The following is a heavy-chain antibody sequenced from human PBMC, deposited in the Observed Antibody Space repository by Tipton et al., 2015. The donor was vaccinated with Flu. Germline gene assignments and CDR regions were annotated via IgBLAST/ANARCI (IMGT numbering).Heavy chain of an antibody. Sequence: SGFTFSSYGMHWVRQAPGKGLEWVAFIRYDGNNMYYADSVKGRFTTSRDNSKKTLYLQMNSLRAEDTAMYYCAKQRVRGYYVMGVWGQGTTVTVSS. V-gene: IGHV3-30*02. J-gene: IGHJ6*02. CDR2: IRYDGNNM. CDR3: AKQRVRGYYVMGV. CDR1: GFTFSSYG.